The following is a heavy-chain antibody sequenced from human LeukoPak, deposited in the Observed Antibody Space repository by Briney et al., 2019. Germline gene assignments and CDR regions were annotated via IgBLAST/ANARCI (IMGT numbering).Heavy chain of an antibody. CDR2: ISYDGSNK. J-gene: IGHJ4*02. CDR1: GFTFSSYA. Sequence: SGGSLRLSCAASGFTFSSYAMHWVRQAPGKGLEWVAVISYDGSNKYYADSVKGRFTISRDNSKNTLYLQMNSLRAEDTAVYYCARWTTDTAIVQDYWSQGTLVTVSS. D-gene: IGHD5-18*01. V-gene: IGHV3-30-3*01. CDR3: ARWTTDTAIVQDY.